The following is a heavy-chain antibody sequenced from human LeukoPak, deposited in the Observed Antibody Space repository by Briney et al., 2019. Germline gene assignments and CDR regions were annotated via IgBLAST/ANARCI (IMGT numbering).Heavy chain of an antibody. V-gene: IGHV4-61*01. J-gene: IGHJ6*02. D-gene: IGHD1-7*01. Sequence: PSETLSLTCTVSGGSVSSGSYYWSWIRQPPGKGLEWIGYIYYSGSTNYNPSLKSRVTISVDTSKNQFSLKLSSVIAADTAVYYCARDNWNYGSSMDVWGQGTTVTVSS. CDR2: IYYSGST. CDR3: ARDNWNYGSSMDV. CDR1: GGSVSSGSYY.